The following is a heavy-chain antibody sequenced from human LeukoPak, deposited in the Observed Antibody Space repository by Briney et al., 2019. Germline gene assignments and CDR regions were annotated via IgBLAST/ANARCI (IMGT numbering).Heavy chain of an antibody. CDR2: ISYDGSNK. CDR3: AKDLGGIHYFDF. V-gene: IGHV3-30*04. Sequence: PGGSLRLSCAASGFTFSSYAMHWVRQAPGKGLEWVAVISYDGSNKYYADSVKGRFTISRDNSKNTLYLQMNSLRAEDTAVYYCAKDLGGIHYFDFWGQGTLVSVSS. J-gene: IGHJ4*02. CDR1: GFTFSSYA.